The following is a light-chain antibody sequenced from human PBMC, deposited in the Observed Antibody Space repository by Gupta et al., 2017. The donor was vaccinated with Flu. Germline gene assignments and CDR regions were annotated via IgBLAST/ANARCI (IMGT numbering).Light chain of an antibody. Sequence: RVIISCSGSRSNIGSNTANWYQHLPGAAPKLLSYSNNQRPSGVPDRFTGSKSGTSASLAISGLQSEDEADYYCVAWDDSLADPVFGGGTKLTVL. V-gene: IGLV1-44*01. CDR1: RSNIGSNT. CDR3: VAWDDSLADPV. CDR2: SNN. J-gene: IGLJ3*02.